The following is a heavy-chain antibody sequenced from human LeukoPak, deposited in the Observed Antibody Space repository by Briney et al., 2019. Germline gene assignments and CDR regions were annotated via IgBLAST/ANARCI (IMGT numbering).Heavy chain of an antibody. J-gene: IGHJ4*02. V-gene: IGHV4-59*01. CDR1: GGSISSYY. CDR3: ARGSSGWYSHLGY. Sequence: PSETLSLTCTVSGGSISSYYWNWIRQPPGKGLERIGYIYYSGSTNYNPSLKSRVTISVDTSKNQFSLNLSSMTAADTAVYYCARGSSGWYSHLGYWGQGTLVTVSS. CDR2: IYYSGST. D-gene: IGHD6-19*01.